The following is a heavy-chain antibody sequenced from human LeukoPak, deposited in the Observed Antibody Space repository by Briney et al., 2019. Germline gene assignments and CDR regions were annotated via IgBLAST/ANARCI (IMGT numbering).Heavy chain of an antibody. CDR1: GFTFSTYG. CDR2: IRYDGSNK. V-gene: IGHV3-30*02. J-gene: IGHJ4*02. D-gene: IGHD1-1*01. CDR3: AKDKDPWKSTSISDFDY. Sequence: PGGSLRLSCAASGFTFSTYGMHWVRQAPGKGLEGVAFIRYDGSNKYYADSVKGRFTISRDNSKNTLNLQMNSLRAEDTAAYFCAKDKDPWKSTSISDFDYWGQGTLVTVSS.